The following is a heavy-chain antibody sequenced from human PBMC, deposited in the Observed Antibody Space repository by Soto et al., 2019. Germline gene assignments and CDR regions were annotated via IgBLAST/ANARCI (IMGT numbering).Heavy chain of an antibody. V-gene: IGHV4-59*01. J-gene: IGHJ4*02. Sequence: PSETLSLTCTVSGASLDDFYWRWIRQTPGKAPEWSAYISDSGSANYNPSLRSRVIISVDTSNNQFSLELTSVTAADTAVYYCARDGYNSYYFDFWGQGT. CDR2: ISDSGSA. CDR1: GASLDDFY. CDR3: ARDGYNSYYFDF. D-gene: IGHD5-12*01.